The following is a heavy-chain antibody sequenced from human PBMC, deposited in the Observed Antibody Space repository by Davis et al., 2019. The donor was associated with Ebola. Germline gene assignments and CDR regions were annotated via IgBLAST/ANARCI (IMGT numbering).Heavy chain of an antibody. CDR3: AREREESSSTSRGYYYYYMDV. CDR1: GFTFSSYG. Sequence: PGGSLRLSCAASGFTFSSYGMHWVRQAPGKGLEWVAVIWYDGSNKYYADSVKGRFTISRDNSKNTLYLQMNSLRDEDTAVYYCAREREESSSTSRGYYYYYMDVWGKGTTVTVSS. D-gene: IGHD2-2*01. CDR2: IWYDGSNK. J-gene: IGHJ6*03. V-gene: IGHV3-33*01.